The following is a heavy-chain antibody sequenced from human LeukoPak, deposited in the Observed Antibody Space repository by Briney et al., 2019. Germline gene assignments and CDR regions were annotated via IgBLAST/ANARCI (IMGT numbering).Heavy chain of an antibody. CDR2: INPDSGGT. D-gene: IGHD6-6*01. Sequence: ASVKVSXKASGYTFTDYYIHWVRQAPGQGLEWIGRINPDSGGTNSAQKFQGRVTMTRDTSISTAYLELSSLRSDDTAVYYCARAKEQTIAARYFDYWGQGTLVTVSS. J-gene: IGHJ4*02. V-gene: IGHV1-2*06. CDR1: GYTFTDYY. CDR3: ARAKEQTIAARYFDY.